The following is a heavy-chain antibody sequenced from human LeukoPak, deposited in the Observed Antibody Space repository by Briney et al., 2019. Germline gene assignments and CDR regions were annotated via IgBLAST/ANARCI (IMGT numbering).Heavy chain of an antibody. J-gene: IGHJ4*02. D-gene: IGHD6-13*01. V-gene: IGHV3-48*03. CDR1: GFTFSNYD. CDR2: IRTSATII. Sequence: GGSLRLSCEVSGFTFSNYDMNWVRQAPGKGLEWISYIRTSATIIYYADPVRDRFTVSRDNAKNLLYLQMNSLRVEDTAVYYCARDGDSSSYYGDFDYWGQGTLVTVSS. CDR3: ARDGDSSSYYGDFDY.